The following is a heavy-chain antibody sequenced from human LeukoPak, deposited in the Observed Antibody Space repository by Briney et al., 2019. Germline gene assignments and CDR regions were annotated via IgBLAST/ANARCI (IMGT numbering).Heavy chain of an antibody. CDR3: AKNGVRGAYCSGGTCYPYYYYNMDV. J-gene: IGHJ6*03. Sequence: GGSLRLSCAASGFTFSEYAMSWVRQAPGMGLHWVASISGRGSYTWYTDSVKGRFTISRDNSKNTLYLQMNSLRAEDTAIYSCAKNGVRGAYCSGGTCYPYYYYNMDVWGKGTTVTISS. CDR2: ISGRGSYT. V-gene: IGHV3-23*01. D-gene: IGHD2-15*01. CDR1: GFTFSEYA.